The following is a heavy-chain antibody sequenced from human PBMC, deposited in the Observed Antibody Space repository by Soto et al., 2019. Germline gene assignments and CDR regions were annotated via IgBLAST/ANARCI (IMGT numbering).Heavy chain of an antibody. J-gene: IGHJ5*02. V-gene: IGHV3-15*07. Sequence: PGGSLRLSCAASGFSFSSAWMSWVRQAPGKGLEWVGRIKNTADAGTTDYAAPVKGRFSISRDDSKNTLYLQMSGLKTEDTALYDCATFGDSARAWGQGTLVTVSS. D-gene: IGHD4-17*01. CDR1: GFSFSSAW. CDR2: IKNTADAGTT. CDR3: ATFGDSARA.